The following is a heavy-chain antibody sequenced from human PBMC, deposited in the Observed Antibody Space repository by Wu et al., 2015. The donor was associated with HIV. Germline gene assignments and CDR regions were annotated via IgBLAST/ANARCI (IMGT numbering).Heavy chain of an antibody. CDR3: ARELEDPAIMVRAGFDP. V-gene: IGHV1-69*05. CDR1: GGILTKYD. CDR2: TTPMFGTT. Sequence: QVHLVQSGAEVRKPGSSVKVSCKASGGILTKYDINWVRQAPGKGLEWMGGTTPMFGTTNYAQKFQGRVTITSDVYTSTVYMELRSLRSEDTATYYCARELEDPAIMVRAGFDPWGQGTLVTVSS. D-gene: IGHD3-10*01. J-gene: IGHJ5*02.